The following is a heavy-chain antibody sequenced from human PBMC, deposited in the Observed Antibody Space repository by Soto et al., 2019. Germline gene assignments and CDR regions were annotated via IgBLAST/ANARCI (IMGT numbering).Heavy chain of an antibody. Sequence: PGGSLRLSCTAAGFTFEEVAMHWVRQVPGKCLEWVSGISWNSGRKVYADSVKGRFTISRDNAKNSLYLQMNSLRAEDTAVYYCARLGFRLSDFWRGYYGLDVWGQGTTVNVSS. D-gene: IGHD3-3*01. CDR2: ISWNSGRK. CDR3: ARLGFRLSDFWRGYYGLDV. V-gene: IGHV3-9*01. CDR1: GFTFEEVA. J-gene: IGHJ6*02.